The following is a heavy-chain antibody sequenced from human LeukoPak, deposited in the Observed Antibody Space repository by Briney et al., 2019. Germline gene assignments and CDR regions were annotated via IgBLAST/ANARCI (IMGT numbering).Heavy chain of an antibody. J-gene: IGHJ6*02. CDR1: GFTFTSSA. V-gene: IGHV1-58*02. CDR3: AKSFKGLRSTSSYYYGMDV. Sequence: SVKVSCKASGFTFTSSAMQWVRQARGQRLEWIGWIVVGSGNTNYAQKFQERVTITRDMSTSTAYMELNSLRAEDTAVYYCAKSFKGLRSTSSYYYGMDVWGQGTTVTVSS. CDR2: IVVGSGNT. D-gene: IGHD2-2*01.